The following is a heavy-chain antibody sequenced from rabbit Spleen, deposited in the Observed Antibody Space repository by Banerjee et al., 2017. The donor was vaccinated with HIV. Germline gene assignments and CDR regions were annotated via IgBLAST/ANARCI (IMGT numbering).Heavy chain of an antibody. CDR1: GFTVSSYH. Sequence: QSLEESGGDLVKPGASLTLTCTASGFTVSSYHMCWVRQAPGKGLEWIGCIYTGSSGNTYYANWAKGRFTISKTSSTTVTLQMTSLTAADTATYFCARSGTYEHVGATFNLWGPGTLVTVS. J-gene: IGHJ4*01. V-gene: IGHV1S40*01. CDR2: IYTGSSGNT. CDR3: ARSGTYEHVGATFNL. D-gene: IGHD5-1*01.